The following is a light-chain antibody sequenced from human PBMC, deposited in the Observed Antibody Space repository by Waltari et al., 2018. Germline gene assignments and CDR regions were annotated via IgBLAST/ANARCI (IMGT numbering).Light chain of an antibody. CDR1: RVRNYF. J-gene: IGLJ2*01. CDR2: ARD. CDR3: DSRDTSGDPVV. V-gene: IGLV3-19*01. Sequence: SSELTQDPAVSVALGQTVTITCQGDRVRNYFASWYQQKPGKAPILVMYARDNPPEEIPDRVSGSTSGDTSSLTITGAQAEDEADYYCDSRDTSGDPVVFGGGTKLTVL.